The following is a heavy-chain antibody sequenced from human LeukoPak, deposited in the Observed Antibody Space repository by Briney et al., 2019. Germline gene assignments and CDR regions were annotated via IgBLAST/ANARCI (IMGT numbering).Heavy chain of an antibody. Sequence: PGGSLRLSCAVSGFTFSSYSMNWVRQAPGKGLEWVSSISSSSSYIYYADSVKGRFTISRDNSKNTLYLQMNSLRAEDTAVYYCAKEAWNHDSSGYSLVWGILPLGPNFDYWGQGTLVTVSS. J-gene: IGHJ4*02. CDR1: GFTFSSYS. CDR2: ISSSSSYI. V-gene: IGHV3-21*04. D-gene: IGHD3-22*01. CDR3: AKEAWNHDSSGYSLVWGILPLGPNFDY.